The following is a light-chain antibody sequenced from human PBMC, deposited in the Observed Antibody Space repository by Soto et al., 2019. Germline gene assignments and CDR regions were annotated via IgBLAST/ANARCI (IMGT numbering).Light chain of an antibody. CDR1: DLNIGSNG. J-gene: IGLJ2*01. CDR2: SNS. CDR3: AAGDDTLNGRI. Sequence: QSLLTQPPSASGTPGQRVTISCSGSDLNIGSNGVNWYQQVPGTAPKLLIHSNSQRPSGVPDRFSGSKSGTSASLAISGLQSDDEADYYCAAGDDTLNGRIFGGGTKLTVL. V-gene: IGLV1-44*01.